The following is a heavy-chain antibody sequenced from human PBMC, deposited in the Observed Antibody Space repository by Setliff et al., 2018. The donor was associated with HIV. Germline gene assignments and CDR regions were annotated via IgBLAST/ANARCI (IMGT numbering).Heavy chain of an antibody. V-gene: IGHV4-61*09. CDR3: ARAIVYGSAFDI. Sequence: NPSETLSLTCTVSGGSISSGSYYWSWIRQPAGKGLEWIGHIHASGNTNYNPSLKSRVTISVDTSKKYFSLRLTSVTAADTAVYYCARAIVYGSAFDIWGQGTMVT. CDR1: GGSISSGSYY. J-gene: IGHJ3*02. D-gene: IGHD6-13*01. CDR2: IHASGNT.